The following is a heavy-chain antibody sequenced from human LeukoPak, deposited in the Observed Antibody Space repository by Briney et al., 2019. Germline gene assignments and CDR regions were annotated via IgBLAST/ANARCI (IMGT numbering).Heavy chain of an antibody. CDR3: AKGGEYQLPGDY. CDR2: ISSSGANT. V-gene: IGHV3-23*01. Sequence: PGGSLRLSCAASGFTFNNYAMSWVRQAPGKGLEWVSTISSSGANTYYADSVKGRFTISRDNSKNTLYLQVNSLRAEGTAVYYCAKGGEYQLPGDYWGQGTLVTVSS. J-gene: IGHJ4*02. D-gene: IGHD2-2*01. CDR1: GFTFNNYA.